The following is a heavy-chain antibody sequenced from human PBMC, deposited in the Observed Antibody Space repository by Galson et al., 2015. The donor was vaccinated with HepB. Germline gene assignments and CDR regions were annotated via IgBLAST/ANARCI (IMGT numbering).Heavy chain of an antibody. V-gene: IGHV3-53*01. CDR3: AKGYGIFDR. Sequence: SLRLSCAPSGFTFRDSYITWVRQAPGNGLEWISGITSGGHNTFYTASVKGRFSISRDNSKNMLFMERSSLRAEDTAIYYCAKGYGIFDRWGQGILVTVSS. CDR2: ITSGGHNT. J-gene: IGHJ4*02. D-gene: IGHD5-18*01. CDR1: GFTFRDSY.